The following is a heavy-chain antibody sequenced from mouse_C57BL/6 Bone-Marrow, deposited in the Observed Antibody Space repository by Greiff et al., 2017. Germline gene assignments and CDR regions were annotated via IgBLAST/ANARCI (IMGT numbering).Heavy chain of an antibody. D-gene: IGHD3-2*02. CDR3: ARSTGYVDYFDY. CDR1: GYTFTSSW. V-gene: IGHV1-50*01. CDR2: IDPSDSYT. Sequence: QVQLQQPGAELVKPGASVKLSCKASGYTFTSSWLQWVKQRPGKGLEWIGEIDPSDSYTNYNQKFKGKATLAVDTSSSTAYMQLSSLTSEDSAVYYCARSTGYVDYFDYWGQGTTLTVSS. J-gene: IGHJ2*01.